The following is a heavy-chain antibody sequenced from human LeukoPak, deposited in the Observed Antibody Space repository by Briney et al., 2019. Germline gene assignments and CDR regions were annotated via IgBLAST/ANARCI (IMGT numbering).Heavy chain of an antibody. Sequence: SETLSLTCTVSGGSVSSSTYYWGWIRQPPGKGLEWIGSIYYGGSTYYNPSLNSQVTVSVDTSKNQFSLKLSSVSAADTAVYYCARRTYYGDFDYWGQGTLVTVSS. CDR1: GGSVSSSTYY. CDR3: ARRTYYGDFDY. CDR2: IYYGGST. D-gene: IGHD4-17*01. J-gene: IGHJ4*02. V-gene: IGHV4-39*01.